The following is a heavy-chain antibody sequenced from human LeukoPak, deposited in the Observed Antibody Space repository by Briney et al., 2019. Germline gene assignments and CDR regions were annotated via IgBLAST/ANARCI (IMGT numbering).Heavy chain of an antibody. CDR3: ARGKFTIFGVVTPRRGMDV. D-gene: IGHD3-3*01. Sequence: PGGSLRLSCAASGFTFSNYAMHWVRQPPGKGLEWIGETNHSGSTNYNPSLKSRVTISVDTSKNQFSLKLSSVTAADTAVYYCARGKFTIFGVVTPRRGMDVCGQGTTLTVPS. V-gene: IGHV4-34*01. J-gene: IGHJ6*02. CDR1: GFTFSNYA. CDR2: TNHSGST.